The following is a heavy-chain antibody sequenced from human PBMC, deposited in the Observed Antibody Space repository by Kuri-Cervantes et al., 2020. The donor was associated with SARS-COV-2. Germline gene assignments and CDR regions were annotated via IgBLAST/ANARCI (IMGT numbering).Heavy chain of an antibody. CDR2: ISYDGSNK. Sequence: GGSLRLSCAASGFTFSSYWMSWVRQAPGKGLEWVAVISYDGSNKYYADSVKGRFTISRDNSKNTLYLQMNSLRAEDTAVYYCARAGSGSYFGDFDYWGQGTLVTVSS. D-gene: IGHD1-26*01. J-gene: IGHJ4*02. CDR3: ARAGSGSYFGDFDY. CDR1: GFTFSSYW. V-gene: IGHV3-30-3*01.